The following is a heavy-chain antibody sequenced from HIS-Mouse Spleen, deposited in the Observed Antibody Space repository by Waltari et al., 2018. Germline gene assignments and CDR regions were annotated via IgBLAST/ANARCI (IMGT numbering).Heavy chain of an antibody. CDR3: ARDSYSSSWYFDY. CDR1: GFTVSSCA. CDR2: ISYDGSNK. V-gene: IGHV3-30*04. Sequence: QVQLVESGGGVAQPGRCLGLSCAASGFTVSSCAMEWVRQAPGKGLEWVAVISYDGSNKYYADSVKGRFTISRDNSKNTLYLQMNSLRAEDTAVYYCARDSYSSSWYFDYWGQGTLVTVSS. J-gene: IGHJ4*02. D-gene: IGHD6-13*01.